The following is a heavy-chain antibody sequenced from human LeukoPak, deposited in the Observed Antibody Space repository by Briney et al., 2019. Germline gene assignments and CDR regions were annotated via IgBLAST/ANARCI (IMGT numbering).Heavy chain of an antibody. CDR3: ARGTMLADDAFDI. D-gene: IGHD3-10*02. J-gene: IGHJ3*02. Sequence: PSETLSLTCAVYGGSFSGYYGSWIRQPPGKGLEWIGEINHSGSTNYNPSLKSRVTISVDTSKNQFSLKLSSVTAADTAVYYCARGTMLADDAFDIWGQGTMVTVSS. V-gene: IGHV4-34*01. CDR1: GGSFSGYY. CDR2: INHSGST.